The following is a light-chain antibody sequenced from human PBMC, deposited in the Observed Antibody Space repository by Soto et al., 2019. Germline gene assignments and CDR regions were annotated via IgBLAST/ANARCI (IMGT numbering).Light chain of an antibody. J-gene: IGLJ3*02. CDR2: EES. CDR1: SSDVGSYNL. V-gene: IGLV2-23*01. Sequence: QSALTQPASVSGSPGQSITISCTGTSSDVGSYNLVSWYQQHPGKAPKLMIYEESKRPSGVSNRFSGFKSGNTASLTISGLQAEDEADYYCCSYAGSSTWVFGGGTKLTVL. CDR3: CSYAGSSTWV.